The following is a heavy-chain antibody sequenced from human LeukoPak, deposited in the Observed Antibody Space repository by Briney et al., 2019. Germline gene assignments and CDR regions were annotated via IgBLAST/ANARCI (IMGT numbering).Heavy chain of an antibody. CDR1: GVTVSSDH. V-gene: IGHV3-53*01. CDR3: AKDPYSGWYGDYFDY. Sequence: GGSLRLSCAASGVTVSSDHWSWVRQAPGQGLEWISVIYAGDSTYYVDSVKGRFTISRDNSKNTLYLQMNSLRAEDTAVYYCAKDPYSGWYGDYFDYWGQGTLVTVSS. J-gene: IGHJ4*02. CDR2: IYAGDST. D-gene: IGHD6-19*01.